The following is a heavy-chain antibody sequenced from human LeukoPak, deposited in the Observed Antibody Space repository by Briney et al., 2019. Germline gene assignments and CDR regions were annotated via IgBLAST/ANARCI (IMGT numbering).Heavy chain of an antibody. CDR3: ARDAGYCSGGSCQYYFDY. CDR1: GGSISSGGYY. Sequence: SETLSLTCTVSGGSISSGGYYLSWIRQHPGKGLEWIGYIYYSGSTYYNPSLKSRVTISVDTSKNQFSLKLSSVTAADTAVYYCARDAGYCSGGSCQYYFDYWGQGTLVTVSS. D-gene: IGHD2-15*01. V-gene: IGHV4-31*03. J-gene: IGHJ4*02. CDR2: IYYSGST.